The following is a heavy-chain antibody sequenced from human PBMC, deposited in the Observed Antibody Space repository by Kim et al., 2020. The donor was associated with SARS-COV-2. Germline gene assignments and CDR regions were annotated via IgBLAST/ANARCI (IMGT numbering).Heavy chain of an antibody. CDR1: GGSISSSSYY. CDR2: IYYSGST. CDR3: ARARYSSGWSQRSYFDY. J-gene: IGHJ4*02. Sequence: SETLSLTCTVSGGSISSSSYYWGWIRQPPGKGLEWIGSIYYSGSTYYNPSLKSRVTISVDTSKNQFSLKLSSVTAADTAVYYCARARYSSGWSQRSYFDYWGQGTLVTVSS. D-gene: IGHD6-19*01. V-gene: IGHV4-39*01.